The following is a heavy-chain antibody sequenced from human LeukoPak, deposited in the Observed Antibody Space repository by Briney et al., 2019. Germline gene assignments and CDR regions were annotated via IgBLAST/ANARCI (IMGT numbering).Heavy chain of an antibody. CDR1: GYTFTSYG. J-gene: IGHJ3*02. CDR2: ISAYNGNT. V-gene: IGHV1-18*01. D-gene: IGHD6-19*01. Sequence: ASVKVSCKASGYTFTSYGISWMRRAPGQGLERMGWISAYNGNTNYAQKLQGRVTMTTDTSTSTAYMELRSLRSDDTAVYYCARDLKVAVAGRKDAFDIWGQGTMVTVSS. CDR3: ARDLKVAVAGRKDAFDI.